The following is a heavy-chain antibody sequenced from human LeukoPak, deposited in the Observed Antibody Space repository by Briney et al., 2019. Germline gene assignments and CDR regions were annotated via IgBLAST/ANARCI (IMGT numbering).Heavy chain of an antibody. J-gene: IGHJ3*02. CDR2: IYHSGST. CDR1: GYSISSGYY. V-gene: IGHV4-38-2*02. D-gene: IGHD2-8*02. CDR3: ARDYWSTRPYDAFDI. Sequence: SETLSLTCTVSGYSISSGYYWGWIRQPPGKGLEWIGSIYHSGSTYYNPSLKSRVTISVDTSKNQFSLKLSSVTAADTAVYYCARDYWSTRPYDAFDIWGQXXXXXVSX.